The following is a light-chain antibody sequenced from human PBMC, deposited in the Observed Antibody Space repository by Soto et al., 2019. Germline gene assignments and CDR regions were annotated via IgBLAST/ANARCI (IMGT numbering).Light chain of an antibody. CDR2: GTF. V-gene: IGKV3-20*01. CDR3: QQYDNWPWT. Sequence: EIVLTQSPATLSMSPGERATLSCRASQSVSSSYLPWYQPKPGQAPRLLIYGTFSKATGIPDRFSGSGSGTAFTLTISRLEPEDLAVYYGQQYDNWPWTFGQGTKVDIK. CDR1: QSVSSSY. J-gene: IGKJ1*01.